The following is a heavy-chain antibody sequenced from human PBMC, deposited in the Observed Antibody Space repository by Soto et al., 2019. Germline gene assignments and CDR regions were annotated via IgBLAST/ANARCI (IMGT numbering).Heavy chain of an antibody. V-gene: IGHV5-51*01. CDR1: GYSFTSYW. D-gene: IGHD4-17*01. Sequence: GESLKISCKGSGYSFTSYWIGWVRQMPGKGLEWMGIIYPGDSDTRYSPSFQGQVTISADKSISTAYLQWSSLKASDTAMYYWARPSSARYGDYADAFDIWGQGTMVTVSS. CDR3: ARPSSARYGDYADAFDI. CDR2: IYPGDSDT. J-gene: IGHJ3*02.